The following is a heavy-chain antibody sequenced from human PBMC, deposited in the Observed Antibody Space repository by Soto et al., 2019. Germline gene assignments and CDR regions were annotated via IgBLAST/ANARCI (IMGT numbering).Heavy chain of an antibody. V-gene: IGHV3-30-3*01. CDR3: ARVRGGGSDI. D-gene: IGHD3-16*01. J-gene: IGHJ3*02. CDR1: GFTFSSYA. Sequence: QVQLVESGGGVVQPGRSLRLSCAASGFTFSSYAMHWVRQAPGKGLEWVAVISYDGSNKYYADSVKGRFTISRDNSKNTLYRQMNSLRAEDTAVYYCARVRGGGSDIWGQGTMVTVSS. CDR2: ISYDGSNK.